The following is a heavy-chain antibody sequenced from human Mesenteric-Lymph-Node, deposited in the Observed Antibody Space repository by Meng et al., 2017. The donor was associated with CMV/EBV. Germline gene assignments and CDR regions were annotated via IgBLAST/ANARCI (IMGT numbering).Heavy chain of an antibody. D-gene: IGHD2-2*01. J-gene: IGHJ3*02. CDR2: IRYDGSNT. CDR1: GFSFSSYG. Sequence: GGSLRLSCAASGFSFSSYGMHWVRQAPGKGLEWVTFIRYDGSNTYYVDSVKGRFTISRDNSKNTLYLQMNNLRAEDTAVFYCAKDSEIYCNSTRCSGSFDIWGQGTMVTVSS. CDR3: AKDSEIYCNSTRCSGSFDI. V-gene: IGHV3-30*02.